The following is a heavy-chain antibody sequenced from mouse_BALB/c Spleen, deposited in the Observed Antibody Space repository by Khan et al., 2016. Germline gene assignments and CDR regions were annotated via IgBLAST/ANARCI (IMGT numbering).Heavy chain of an antibody. D-gene: IGHD2-2*01. CDR1: GFTFSSYG. Sequence: EVELVESGGDLVKPGGSLKLSCAASGFTFSSYGMSWVRQTPDKRLEWVATISSGGSYTYYQDSVKGRSTISRDNAKNTLYLQMSSLKSEDTAMYYCARPLSPYGYGEDYAMDYWGQGTSVTVSS. CDR2: ISSGGSYT. V-gene: IGHV5-6*01. CDR3: ARPLSPYGYGEDYAMDY. J-gene: IGHJ4*01.